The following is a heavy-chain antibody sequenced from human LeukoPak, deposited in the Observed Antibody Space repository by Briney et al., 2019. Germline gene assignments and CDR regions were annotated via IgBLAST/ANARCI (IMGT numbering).Heavy chain of an antibody. V-gene: IGHV3-23*01. J-gene: IGHJ4*02. D-gene: IGHD3-22*01. CDR2: ISGSGGST. Sequence: GSLRLSCAASGFTFSSYAMSWVRQAPGKGLEWVSAISGSGGSTYYADSVKGRFTISRDNSKDTLFLQMSSLTAGDTAVYYCAKSAYYDSSGFYREYYFDHWGQGTLVTVSS. CDR3: AKSAYYDSSGFYREYYFDH. CDR1: GFTFSSYA.